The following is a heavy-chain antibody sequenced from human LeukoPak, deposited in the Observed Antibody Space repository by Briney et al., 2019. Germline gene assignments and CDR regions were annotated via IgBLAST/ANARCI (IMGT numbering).Heavy chain of an antibody. Sequence: GSSVKVSCKASGGTFSSYAISWVRQAPGQGLEWMGGIIPIFGTANYAQKFQGRVTITADESTSTAYMELSSLRSEDTALYYCARLRPGIAAAPDYWGQGTLVTVSS. CDR2: IIPIFGTA. J-gene: IGHJ4*02. D-gene: IGHD6-13*01. CDR1: GGTFSSYA. CDR3: ARLRPGIAAAPDY. V-gene: IGHV1-69*01.